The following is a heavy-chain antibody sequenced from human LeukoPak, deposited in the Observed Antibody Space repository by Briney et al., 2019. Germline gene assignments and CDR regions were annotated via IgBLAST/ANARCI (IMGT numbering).Heavy chain of an antibody. J-gene: IGHJ5*02. V-gene: IGHV1-2*06. D-gene: IGHD6-13*01. CDR1: GYTFTGYY. Sequence: GASVKVSCKASGYTFTGYYMHWVRQAPGQGLEWMGRINPNSGGTNYAHKFQGRVTMTRDTSISTAYMELSRLRSDDTAVYYCARDSRKPGIAAAVAGSWGQGTLVTVSS. CDR3: ARDSRKPGIAAAVAGS. CDR2: INPNSGGT.